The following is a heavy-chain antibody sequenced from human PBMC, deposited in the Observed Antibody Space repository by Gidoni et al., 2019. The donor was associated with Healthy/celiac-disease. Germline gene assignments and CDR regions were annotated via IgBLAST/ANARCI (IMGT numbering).Heavy chain of an antibody. CDR2: IIPILGIA. Sequence: QVQLVQSGAEVKKPGSSVKVSCKASGGTFSSYAISWVRQAPGQGLEWMGRIIPILGIANDAQKFQGRVTITADKSTSTAYMELSSLRSEDTAVYYCARGEYYDILTGYYREAPLRYWGQGTLVTVSS. CDR1: GGTFSSYA. D-gene: IGHD3-9*01. CDR3: ARGEYYDILTGYYREAPLRY. V-gene: IGHV1-69*04. J-gene: IGHJ4*02.